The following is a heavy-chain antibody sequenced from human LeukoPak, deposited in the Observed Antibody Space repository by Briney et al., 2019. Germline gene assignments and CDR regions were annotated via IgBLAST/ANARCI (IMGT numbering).Heavy chain of an antibody. CDR2: ISSSSSYI. CDR1: GFTFSSYS. CDR3: ARSQSHYDILTGYLGSSDY. D-gene: IGHD3-9*01. J-gene: IGHJ4*02. V-gene: IGHV3-21*01. Sequence: GGSLRLSCAASGFTFSSYSMNWVRQAPGKGLEWVSSISSSSSYIYYADSVKGRFTISRDNAKNSLYLQMNSLRAEDTAVYYCARSQSHYDILTGYLGSSDYWGQGTLVTVSS.